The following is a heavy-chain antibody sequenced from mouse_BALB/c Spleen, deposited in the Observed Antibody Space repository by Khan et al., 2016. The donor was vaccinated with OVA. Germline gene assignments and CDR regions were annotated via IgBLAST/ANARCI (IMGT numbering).Heavy chain of an antibody. CDR3: ARRGYDYGRGALFAY. CDR2: IWSAGST. Sequence: QVQLKESGPGLVQPSQSLSITCTVSGFSLPNYSVLWVRQSPGKGLEWLGVIWSAGSTDYNEAFISRLTISKDNSRSQVFFKMNNLQPNDTAIYYCARRGYDYGRGALFAYWGQGTLVTVSA. CDR1: GFSLPNYS. V-gene: IGHV2-2*02. D-gene: IGHD2-4*01. J-gene: IGHJ3*01.